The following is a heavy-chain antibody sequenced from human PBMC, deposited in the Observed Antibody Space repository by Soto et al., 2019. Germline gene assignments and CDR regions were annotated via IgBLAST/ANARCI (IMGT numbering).Heavy chain of an antibody. D-gene: IGHD3-3*01. J-gene: IGHJ5*02. Sequence: ETLSLTGPVSGASISSYYWSWIRQPPGKGLEWIGYIYYSGSTNYNPSLKSRVTISVDTSKNQFSLKLSSVTAADTAVYYCARAGHTYYDFWSGYYWNWFDPWGQGTLVTVYS. CDR3: ARAGHTYYDFWSGYYWNWFDP. CDR2: IYYSGST. V-gene: IGHV4-59*01. CDR1: GASISSYY.